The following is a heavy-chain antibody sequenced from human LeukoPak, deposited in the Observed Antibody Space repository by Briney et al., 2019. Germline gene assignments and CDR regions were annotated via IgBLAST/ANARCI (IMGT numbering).Heavy chain of an antibody. V-gene: IGHV4-39*07. J-gene: IGHJ5*02. CDR2: SYYSGST. CDR3: ATVAVGSGSYWRGGFDP. D-gene: IGHD3-10*01. CDR1: GVSISGSSYY. Sequence: SETLSLTCTVSGVSISGSSYYWGWIRQSPGKGLEWIGSSYYSGSTYYKQSLRGRVTISVDTSMNQYSLKLRSVTAADTAVYFCATVAVGSGSYWRGGFDPWGQGTLVTVSS.